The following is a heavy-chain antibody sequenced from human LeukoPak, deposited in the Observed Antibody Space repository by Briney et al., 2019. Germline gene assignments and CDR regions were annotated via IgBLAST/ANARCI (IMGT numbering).Heavy chain of an antibody. CDR1: GYSFTSYW. CDR3: ARGVRGVIIPNWFDP. V-gene: IGHV5-51*01. Sequence: GESLKISCKGSGYSFTSYWIGWVRQMPGKGLEWMGIIYPGDSDTRYSPSFQGQVTISADKTISTAYLQWSSLKASDTAMYYCARGVRGVIIPNWFDPWGQGTLVTVSS. CDR2: IYPGDSDT. J-gene: IGHJ5*02. D-gene: IGHD3-10*01.